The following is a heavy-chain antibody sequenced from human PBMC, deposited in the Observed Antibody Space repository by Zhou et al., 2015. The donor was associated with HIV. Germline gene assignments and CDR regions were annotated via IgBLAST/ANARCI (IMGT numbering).Heavy chain of an antibody. CDR3: ASQRRGGGVGYDYGDYSRSYGMDV. J-gene: IGHJ6*02. D-gene: IGHD4-17*01. CDR2: IIPIFGTA. V-gene: IGHV1-69*01. Sequence: QVQLVQSGAEVKKPGSSVKVSCKASGGTFSSYAISWVRQAPGQGLEWMGGIIPIFGTANYAQKFQGRVTITADESTSTAYMELSSLRSEDTAVYYCASQRRGGGVGYDYGDYSRSYGMDVWGQGTTVTVSS. CDR1: GGTFSSYA.